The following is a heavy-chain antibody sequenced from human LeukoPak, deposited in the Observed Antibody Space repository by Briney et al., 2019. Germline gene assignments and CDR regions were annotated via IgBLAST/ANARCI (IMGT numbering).Heavy chain of an antibody. J-gene: IGHJ5*02. Sequence: TSETLSLTCTVSGGSISSYYWSWIRQPPGKGLEWIGYIYYSGSTNYNPSLKSRVTISVDTSKNQFSLKLSSLTAADTAVYYCARRSHYYDSSGPNWFDPWGQGTLVTVSS. V-gene: IGHV4-59*08. CDR1: GGSISSYY. CDR2: IYYSGST. CDR3: ARRSHYYDSSGPNWFDP. D-gene: IGHD3-22*01.